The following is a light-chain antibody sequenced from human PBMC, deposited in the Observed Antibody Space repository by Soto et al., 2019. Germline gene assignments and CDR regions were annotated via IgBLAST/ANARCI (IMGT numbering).Light chain of an antibody. CDR2: EVA. J-gene: IGLJ1*01. CDR3: CSYAGTRSYV. CDR1: SGDVGSYSL. Sequence: LTQPASVTGSPGQPITLSYPGTSGDVGSYSLVSWYQQHPGKAPTLMIYEVAKRPSGVSSRFSGSKSGNTASLTISGLQAEDEADYYCCSYAGTRSYVFGTGTKVTVL. V-gene: IGLV2-23*02.